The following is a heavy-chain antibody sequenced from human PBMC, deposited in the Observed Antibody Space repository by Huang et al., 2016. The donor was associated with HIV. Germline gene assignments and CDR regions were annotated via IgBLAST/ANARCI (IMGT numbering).Heavy chain of an antibody. CDR2: MKPKSGNT. CDR1: GYTFTSYD. J-gene: IGHJ6*02. D-gene: IGHD2-8*01. V-gene: IGHV1-8*01. CDR3: ARGSQGYCSNGVCYSYFGLDV. Sequence: QVQLVQSGAEVKKPGASVKVSCKASGYTFTSYDINWVRQATGQGLEWMGWMKPKSGNTGVAQKCQGRVTMTSNTSISTAYMELSSLRSEDTAVYYCARGSQGYCSNGVCYSYFGLDVWGQGTTVTVSS.